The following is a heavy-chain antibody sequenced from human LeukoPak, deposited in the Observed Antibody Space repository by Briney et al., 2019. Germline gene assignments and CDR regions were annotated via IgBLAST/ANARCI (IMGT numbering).Heavy chain of an antibody. Sequence: GGSLRLSCAASGFTFSSYAMSWVRQAPGKGLEWVSAISGSGGSTYYADSVKGRFTISRDNSKNTLYLQMNSLRAEDTAVCYCAKVLYGSSWYYFDYWGQGTLVTASS. J-gene: IGHJ4*02. D-gene: IGHD6-13*01. CDR3: AKVLYGSSWYYFDY. CDR1: GFTFSSYA. CDR2: ISGSGGST. V-gene: IGHV3-23*01.